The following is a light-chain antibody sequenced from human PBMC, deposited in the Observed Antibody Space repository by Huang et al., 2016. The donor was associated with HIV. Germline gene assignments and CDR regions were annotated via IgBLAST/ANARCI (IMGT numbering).Light chain of an antibody. J-gene: IGKJ3*01. V-gene: IGKV4-1*01. CDR1: QSILYSSTDKSY. CDR3: QQYYSSPFT. CDR2: WAS. Sequence: DIVMTQSPDSLAVSLGERATINCKSSQSILYSSTDKSYLAWYHQKPGQPPKLLIYWASTRESGVPDRFSGSGSGTDSTLTISSLQAEDVAVYYCQQYYSSPFTFGPGTKVDIK.